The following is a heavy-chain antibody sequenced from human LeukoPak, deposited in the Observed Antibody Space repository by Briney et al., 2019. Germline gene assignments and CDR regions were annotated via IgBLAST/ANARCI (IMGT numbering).Heavy chain of an antibody. CDR1: GYTFTSYY. Sequence: ASVKVSCKASGYTFTSYYMHWVRQAPGQGLEWMGIINPSGGSTSYAQKFRGRVTMTRDTSTSTVYMELSSLRSEDTAVYYCARDVTYDFWSGYWFDPWGQGTLVTVSS. D-gene: IGHD3-3*01. J-gene: IGHJ5*02. CDR3: ARDVTYDFWSGYWFDP. V-gene: IGHV1-46*01. CDR2: INPSGGST.